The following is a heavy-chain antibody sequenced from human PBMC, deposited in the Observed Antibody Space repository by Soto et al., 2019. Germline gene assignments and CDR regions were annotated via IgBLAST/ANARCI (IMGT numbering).Heavy chain of an antibody. CDR3: AKDSDQLLFDYYYYDMDV. D-gene: IGHD2-2*01. V-gene: IGHV3-30*18. CDR1: GFTYSKFG. CDR2: VSYDGSFK. Sequence: QVQLVESGGGVVQPGGSLRLSCEASGFTYSKFGIHWVRQAPGKGLEWVAVVSYDGSFKYYADSVKGRFTISRDNSKNTLYLQMNRLRPEDTALYYCAKDSDQLLFDYYYYDMDVWGLGTTVTVSS. J-gene: IGHJ6*02.